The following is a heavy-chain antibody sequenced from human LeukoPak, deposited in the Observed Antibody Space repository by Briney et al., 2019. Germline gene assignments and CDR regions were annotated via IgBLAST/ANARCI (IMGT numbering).Heavy chain of an antibody. Sequence: PSETLSLTCTVSGGSISSGGYYWSWIRQPPGKGLEWIGYIYHSGSTYYNPSLKSRVTISVDRSKNQFSLKLSSVTAADTAVYYCARVDRLTYFDYWGQGTLVTVSS. D-gene: IGHD2-8*01. V-gene: IGHV4-30-2*01. CDR2: IYHSGST. CDR3: ARVDRLTYFDY. J-gene: IGHJ4*02. CDR1: GGSISSGGYY.